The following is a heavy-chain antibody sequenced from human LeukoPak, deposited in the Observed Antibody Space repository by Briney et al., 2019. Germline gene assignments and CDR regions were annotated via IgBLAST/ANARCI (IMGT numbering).Heavy chain of an antibody. D-gene: IGHD3-22*01. CDR1: GYTFTSYA. Sequence: GASVKVSCKASGYTFTSYAMHWVRQAPGQRLEWMGWINAGNGNTKYSQKFQGRVTITRDTSASTAYMELSGLRPDDTAVYYCATDYNSNAYYLTSWGQGTLVTVSS. J-gene: IGHJ5*02. CDR3: ATDYNSNAYYLTS. CDR2: INAGNGNT. V-gene: IGHV1-3*01.